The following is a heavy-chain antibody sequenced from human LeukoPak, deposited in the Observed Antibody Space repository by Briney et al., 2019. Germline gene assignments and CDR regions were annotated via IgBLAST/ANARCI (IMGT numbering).Heavy chain of an antibody. V-gene: IGHV3-13*01. Sequence: GSLRLSCAASGFTFSSYDMHWVRQATGKGLEWVSAIGTAGDTYYPGSVKGRFTISRENAKNSLYLQMNRLRAGDTAVYYCERGKPIVGATTNGGGFDPWGQGTLVTVSS. CDR1: GFTFSSYD. D-gene: IGHD1-26*01. CDR2: IGTAGDT. J-gene: IGHJ5*02. CDR3: ERGKPIVGATTNGGGFDP.